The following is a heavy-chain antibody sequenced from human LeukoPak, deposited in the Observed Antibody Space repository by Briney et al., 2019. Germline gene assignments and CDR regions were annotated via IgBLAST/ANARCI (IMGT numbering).Heavy chain of an antibody. D-gene: IGHD3-16*02. CDR1: GYSISSAYY. CDR2: IHYSGST. Sequence: SETLSLTCHVSGYSISSAYYWGWIRQPPGKELEWIGSIHYSGSTSYNPSLKSRVTISGDTSKNQFSLKLSSVTAADTAVYYCARVNRWTYYDYVWGSYRYGPYYYFDYWGQGTLVTVSS. J-gene: IGHJ4*02. V-gene: IGHV4-38-2*02. CDR3: ARVNRWTYYDYVWGSYRYGPYYYFDY.